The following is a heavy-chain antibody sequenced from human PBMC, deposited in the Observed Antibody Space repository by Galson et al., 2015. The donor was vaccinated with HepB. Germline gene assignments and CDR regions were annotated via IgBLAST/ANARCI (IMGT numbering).Heavy chain of an antibody. Sequence: SVKVSCKASGYTFTGYYMHWVRQAPGQGLEWMGRINPNSGGTNYAQKFQGRVTMTRDTSISTAYMELSRLRSDDTAVYYCAREGRGIAAAGPHFDYWGQGTLVTVSS. CDR1: GYTFTGYY. CDR3: AREGRGIAAAGPHFDY. D-gene: IGHD6-13*01. V-gene: IGHV1-2*06. J-gene: IGHJ4*02. CDR2: INPNSGGT.